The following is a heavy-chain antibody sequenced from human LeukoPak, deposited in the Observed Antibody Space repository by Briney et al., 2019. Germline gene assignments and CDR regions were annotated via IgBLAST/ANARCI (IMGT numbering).Heavy chain of an antibody. CDR1: GFTFSSYA. Sequence: GGSLRLSCAASGFTFSSYAMSWVRQAPGKGLEGVSAISGSGGSTYYADSVKGRFTISRDNSKNTLYLQMNSLRAEDTAVYYCAEDLRYSSGWYAFDYWGQGTLVTVSS. CDR3: AEDLRYSSGWYAFDY. CDR2: ISGSGGST. V-gene: IGHV3-23*01. D-gene: IGHD6-19*01. J-gene: IGHJ4*02.